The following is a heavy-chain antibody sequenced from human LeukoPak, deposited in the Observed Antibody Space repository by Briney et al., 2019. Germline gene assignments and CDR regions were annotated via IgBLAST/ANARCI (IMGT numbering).Heavy chain of an antibody. J-gene: IGHJ4*02. CDR1: GGSISSCY. V-gene: IGHV4-4*07. CDR3: AREVGYYGSGRYFDY. Sequence: PSETLSLTCTVSGGSISSCYWSWIRQPAGKGLEWIGRIYTSGSTNYNPSLKSRVTISVDTSKNQFSLKLSSVTAADTAVYYCAREVGYYGSGRYFDYWGQGTLVTVSS. D-gene: IGHD3-10*01. CDR2: IYTSGST.